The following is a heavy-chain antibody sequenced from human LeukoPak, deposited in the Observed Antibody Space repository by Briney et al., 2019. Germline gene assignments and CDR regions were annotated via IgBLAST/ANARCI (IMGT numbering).Heavy chain of an antibody. Sequence: GGSLRLSCVASGFTFNTYAMHWVRQAPGKGLEWVAFVSYDGSNKYYADSVRGRFSISRDNSKNTLSLQMNSLRPEDTALYYCARGHLQDIQVVPAANGLDVWGQGTTVTVSS. CDR3: ARGHLQDIQVVPAANGLDV. D-gene: IGHD2-2*01. CDR2: VSYDGSNK. V-gene: IGHV3-30*04. CDR1: GFTFNTYA. J-gene: IGHJ6*02.